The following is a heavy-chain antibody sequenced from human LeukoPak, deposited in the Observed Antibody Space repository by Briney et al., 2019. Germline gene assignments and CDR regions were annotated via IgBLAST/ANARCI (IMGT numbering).Heavy chain of an antibody. CDR1: GFTFSSYG. J-gene: IGHJ5*02. V-gene: IGHV3-33*01. CDR3: VREVSGDPWHNWFVP. CDR2: IWYDGSNK. Sequence: GGSLRLSCAASGFTFSSYGMHWVRQAPGKGLEWVAVIWYDGSNKYYADSVKGRFTISRDNSKNTLYLQMNSLRAEDTAVYYCVREVSGDPWHNWFVPWGQGTTVTVSS. D-gene: IGHD4-17*01.